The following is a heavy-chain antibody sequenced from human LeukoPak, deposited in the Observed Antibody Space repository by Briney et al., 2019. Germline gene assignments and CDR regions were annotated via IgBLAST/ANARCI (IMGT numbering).Heavy chain of an antibody. V-gene: IGHV3-23*01. Sequence: GGSLRLSCEVSGFTLSSYWMSWVRQAPGKGLEWVSGISGSGGATYYADSVKGRFTISRDDPHNTLYLQMNSLRAEDTAVYYCAKRNTMVRGGPCFDYWGQGLLVTVSS. CDR2: ISGSGGAT. J-gene: IGHJ4*02. CDR3: AKRNTMVRGGPCFDY. CDR1: GFTLSSYW. D-gene: IGHD3-10*01.